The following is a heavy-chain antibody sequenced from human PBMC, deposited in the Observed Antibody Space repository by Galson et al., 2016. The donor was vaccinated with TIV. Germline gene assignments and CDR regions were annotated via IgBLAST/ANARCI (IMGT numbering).Heavy chain of an antibody. V-gene: IGHV3-23*01. Sequence: SLRLSCAASGFSFRNYVMNWVRLAPGKGLEWVSSVSLSGAYTYYADSVKGRFTISRDNSKCTLFLQLNSLTAGDTATYYCAKVGKSGDYSWDAFDVWGQGTVVTVSS. CDR3: AKVGKSGDYSWDAFDV. D-gene: IGHD1-26*01. CDR1: GFSFRNYV. CDR2: VSLSGAYT. J-gene: IGHJ3*01.